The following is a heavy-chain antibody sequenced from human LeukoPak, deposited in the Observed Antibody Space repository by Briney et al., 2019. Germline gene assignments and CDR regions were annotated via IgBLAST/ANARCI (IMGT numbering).Heavy chain of an antibody. V-gene: IGHV3-30*02. Sequence: QTGGSLRLSCAASGFTLSSYGMPWVSQAPGKGLEWVAFIRYDGSNKYYADSVKGRFTISRDNSKNTLYLQMNSLRAEDTAVYYCTKDRVGFGELSNLALDYWGQGNLVTVFS. D-gene: IGHD3-10*01. CDR3: TKDRVGFGELSNLALDY. J-gene: IGHJ4*02. CDR1: GFTLSSYG. CDR2: IRYDGSNK.